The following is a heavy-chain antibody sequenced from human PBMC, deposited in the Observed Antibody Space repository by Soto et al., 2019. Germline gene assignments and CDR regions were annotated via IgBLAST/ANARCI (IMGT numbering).Heavy chain of an antibody. V-gene: IGHV3-30*18. D-gene: IGHD1-26*01. Sequence: QVPLVESGGGVVQPGRSLRLSCAASGFTFSSYGMHWVRQAPGKGLEWVAVISYDGSNKYYADSVKGRFTISRDNSKNTLYLQMNSLRAEDTAVYYCAKDVRGGSYYEPVYGMDVWGQGTTVTVSS. CDR1: GFTFSSYG. J-gene: IGHJ6*02. CDR2: ISYDGSNK. CDR3: AKDVRGGSYYEPVYGMDV.